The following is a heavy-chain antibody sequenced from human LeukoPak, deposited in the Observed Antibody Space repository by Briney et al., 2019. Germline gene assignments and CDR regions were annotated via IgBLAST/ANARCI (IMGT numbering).Heavy chain of an antibody. CDR1: GFTFSSYA. CDR3: AKRQWLGPPSR. D-gene: IGHD6-19*01. V-gene: IGHV3-23*01. J-gene: IGHJ4*02. CDR2: ISGSGGST. Sequence: GGSLRLSCAASGFTFSSYAMSWVRQAPGKGLEWVSAISGSGGSTYYADSVKGRFTVSRDSSKNTLYLQMNSLRAEDTAVYYCAKRQWLGPPSRWGQGTLVTVSS.